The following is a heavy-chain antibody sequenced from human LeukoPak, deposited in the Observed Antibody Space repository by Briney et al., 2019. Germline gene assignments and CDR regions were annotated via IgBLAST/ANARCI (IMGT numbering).Heavy chain of an antibody. CDR3: ARLASITGLLYFDY. CDR2: IYDSGST. V-gene: IGHV4-30-2*01. J-gene: IGHJ4*02. D-gene: IGHD2-15*01. CDR1: GGSISSGGYS. Sequence: SETLSLTCAVSGGSISSGGYSWSWIRQPPGKGLEWIGYIYDSGSTYYNPSLKSRVTISVDTSKNQFSLKLSSVTAADTAVYYCARLASITGLLYFDYWGQGTLVTVSS.